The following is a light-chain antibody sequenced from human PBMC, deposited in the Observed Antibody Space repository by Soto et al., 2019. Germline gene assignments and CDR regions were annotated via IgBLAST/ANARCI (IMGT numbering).Light chain of an antibody. CDR1: QSISSW. CDR3: QQYHIYSWT. Sequence: DLQMTQSPSTLSASVGDRVTITCRASQSISSWLAWYQQKPGKAPKLLIYDASSLESGVPSRFSASGSGTEFSLTINSLQADDFATYYCQQYHIYSWTFGQGTKVDIK. CDR2: DAS. V-gene: IGKV1-5*01. J-gene: IGKJ1*01.